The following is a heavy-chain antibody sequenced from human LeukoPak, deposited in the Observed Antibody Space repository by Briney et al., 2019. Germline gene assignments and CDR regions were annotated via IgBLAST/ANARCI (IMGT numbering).Heavy chain of an antibody. CDR2: IYYRGST. V-gene: IGHV4-59*01. D-gene: IGHD6-19*01. CDR1: GGSICNYS. Sequence: SETLSLTSTVSGGSICNYSWSWIRQPPGKGLEWIGHIYYRGSTNYNPSFKSRVTISVDTSKNQFSLKLSSVTAADTAVYYCATLRRGSGWYWDYYFDYWGQGTLVTVSS. J-gene: IGHJ4*02. CDR3: ATLRRGSGWYWDYYFDY.